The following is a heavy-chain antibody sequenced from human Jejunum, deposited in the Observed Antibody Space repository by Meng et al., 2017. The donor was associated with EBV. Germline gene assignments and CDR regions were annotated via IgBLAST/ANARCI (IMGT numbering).Heavy chain of an antibody. D-gene: IGHD6-13*01. J-gene: IGHJ4*02. CDR3: ARGVAAGFDY. Sequence: QEQLVKPGVEVRKPGAAVKVSCKASGYTFTSYDINWVRQATGQGPEWMGWMSPNSGNTGYAQKFQGRVTMTRDTSISTAYMELSSLRSEDTAVYYCARGVAAGFDYWGQGTLVTVSS. V-gene: IGHV1-8*02. CDR2: MSPNSGNT. CDR1: GYTFTSYD.